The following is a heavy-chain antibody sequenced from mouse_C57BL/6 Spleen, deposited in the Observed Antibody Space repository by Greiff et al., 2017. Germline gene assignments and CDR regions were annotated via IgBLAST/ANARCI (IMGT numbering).Heavy chain of an antibody. CDR1: GYAFTNYL. CDR2: INPGSGGT. Sequence: QVQLQQSGAELVRPGTSVKVSCKASGYAFTNYLIEWVKQRPGQGLEWIGVINPGSGGTNYNEKFKGKATLTADKSSSTAYMQLSILTSEDSAVYFCARLRAQATSRFAYWGQGTLVTVSA. J-gene: IGHJ3*01. V-gene: IGHV1-54*01. D-gene: IGHD3-2*02. CDR3: ARLRAQATSRFAY.